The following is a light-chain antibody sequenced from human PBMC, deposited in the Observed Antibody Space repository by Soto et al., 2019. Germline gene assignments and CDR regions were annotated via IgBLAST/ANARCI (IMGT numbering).Light chain of an antibody. CDR2: AAS. Sequence: IQMTQSPSSLSAAVGDRVTSTCRASQGIRNDLGWYQQKPGKAPKLLIYAASSLQSGVPSRFSGSGSGTDFTLTITSLQPEDFATYYCQQSYNSPPITFGQGTRLEI. J-gene: IGKJ5*01. CDR3: QQSYNSPPIT. V-gene: IGKV1-39*01. CDR1: QGIRND.